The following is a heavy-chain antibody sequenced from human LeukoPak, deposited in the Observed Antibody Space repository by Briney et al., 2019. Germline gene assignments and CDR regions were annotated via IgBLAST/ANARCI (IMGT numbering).Heavy chain of an antibody. CDR1: GVSFDDYY. CDR2: INHSGYT. D-gene: IGHD4-17*01. CDR3: TRMTTGHDY. Sequence: PSETLSLTSGVSGVSFDDYYWSWVPPTPGKGLEWLGEINHSGYTNDSPSLKSRVTLSIDTSRKQFSLNLRSVTVADAGIYYCTRMTTGHDYWGQGTLVTVSS. V-gene: IGHV4-34*01. J-gene: IGHJ4*02.